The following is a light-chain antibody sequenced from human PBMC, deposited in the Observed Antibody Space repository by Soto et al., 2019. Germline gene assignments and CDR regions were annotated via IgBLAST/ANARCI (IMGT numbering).Light chain of an antibody. Sequence: HSALTQPASLSVSPGQSISISCTGTSSDVGSYNLVSWYQQHPGKAPKLMIYEVSKRPSGVSNRFSGSKSGNTASLTISGLQAEDEADYYCCSYAGSSTYYVFGTGTKVTVL. CDR1: SSDVGSYNL. CDR2: EVS. V-gene: IGLV2-23*02. CDR3: CSYAGSSTYYV. J-gene: IGLJ1*01.